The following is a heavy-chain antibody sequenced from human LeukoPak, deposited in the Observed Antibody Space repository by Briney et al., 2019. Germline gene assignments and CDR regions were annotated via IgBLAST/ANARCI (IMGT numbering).Heavy chain of an antibody. Sequence: PSETLSLTCTVSGGSISSSSYYWGWIRQPPGKGLEWIGSIYYSGSTYYNPSLKSRVTISVDTSKNQFSLKLSSVTAADTAVYYCARGVRFDHSGWYGWFDPWGQGTLVTVSS. D-gene: IGHD6-19*01. CDR1: GGSISSSSYY. V-gene: IGHV4-39*01. CDR3: ARGVRFDHSGWYGWFDP. J-gene: IGHJ5*02. CDR2: IYYSGST.